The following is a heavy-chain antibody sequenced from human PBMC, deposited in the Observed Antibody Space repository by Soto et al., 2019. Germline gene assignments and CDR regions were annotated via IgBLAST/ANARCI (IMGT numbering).Heavy chain of an antibody. CDR1: GGSINNFH. J-gene: IGHJ4*02. CDR2: VFYSGRT. CDR3: ARIKSGYSYGSIIDF. D-gene: IGHD5-18*01. Sequence: ETLSLTCSASGGSINNFHWSWIRQPPGKGLEWIGFVFYSGRTTYNPSLQSRVTISVDTSHNHFSLKLRSVTAADTATYYCARIKSGYSYGSIIDFWGQGKLVTVSS. V-gene: IGHV4-59*01.